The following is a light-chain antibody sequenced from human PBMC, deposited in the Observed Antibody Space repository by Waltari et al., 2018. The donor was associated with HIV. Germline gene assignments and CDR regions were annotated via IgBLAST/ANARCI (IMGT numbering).Light chain of an antibody. J-gene: IGKJ5*01. CDR1: QDISNC. Sequence: DIQMTQFPFSLSASVGERVTFTCQASQDISNCLNWYQQKPGKAPNLLIYDASSLQTGVPSRFSGSGSGTDFTFTITSLQPEDIATYYCQQYDNLPITFGQGTRLEIK. V-gene: IGKV1-33*01. CDR3: QQYDNLPIT. CDR2: DAS.